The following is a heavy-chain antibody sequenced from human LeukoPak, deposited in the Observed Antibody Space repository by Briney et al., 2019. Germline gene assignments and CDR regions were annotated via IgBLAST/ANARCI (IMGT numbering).Heavy chain of an antibody. D-gene: IGHD3-22*01. Sequence: GESLQISCQGSGCIFTSYWIGGGRPVPGKGVEGMGIIYPGDSDTRYSPSFQGQLTISADKSISTAYLQWSSLKASDTAMYYCARHSPDNQIDIWGQGTMVTISS. V-gene: IGHV5-51*01. CDR2: IYPGDSDT. CDR1: GCIFTSYW. CDR3: ARHSPDNQIDI. J-gene: IGHJ3*02.